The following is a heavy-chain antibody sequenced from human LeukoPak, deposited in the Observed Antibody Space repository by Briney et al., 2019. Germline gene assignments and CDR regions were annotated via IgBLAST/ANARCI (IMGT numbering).Heavy chain of an antibody. V-gene: IGHV3-23*01. CDR2: ITGSGGFT. CDR3: VRSLDY. J-gene: IGHJ4*02. CDR1: GFPFSTYA. Sequence: GGSLRLSCAASGFPFSTYAMNWVRQAPGKGLEWVSVITGSGGFTQYADSVKGRFTISRDNSKNTVYLQINSLRVEDTALYYCVRSLDYWAREPWSPSPQ.